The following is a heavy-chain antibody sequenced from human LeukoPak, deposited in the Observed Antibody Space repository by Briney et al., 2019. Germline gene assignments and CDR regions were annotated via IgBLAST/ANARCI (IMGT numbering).Heavy chain of an antibody. CDR3: ARDLNRVVTAPG. D-gene: IGHD3-10*01. V-gene: IGHV3-23*01. J-gene: IGHJ3*01. CDR2: ISGSGGST. Sequence: GSLRLSCAASGFTFSSYAMSWVRQAPGKGLEWVSAISGSGGSTYYADSVKGRFTISRDNAKNSLYLQMNSLRAEDTAVYYCARDLNRVVTAPGWGQGTMVTVSS. CDR1: GFTFSSYA.